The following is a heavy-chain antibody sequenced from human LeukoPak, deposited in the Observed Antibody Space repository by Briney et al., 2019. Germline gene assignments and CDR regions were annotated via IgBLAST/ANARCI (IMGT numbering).Heavy chain of an antibody. CDR1: GFTFSSYT. J-gene: IGHJ4*02. CDR3: ARARPSMWIDY. Sequence: AGGSLRLSCAASGFTFSSYTMSWVRQAPGKGLEWVSSITSSSSYIYYADSVKGRFTISRDNAKNSLYLQMNSLRPGDTAVYYCARARPSMWIDYWGQGTLVTVSS. CDR2: ITSSSSYI. V-gene: IGHV3-21*01. D-gene: IGHD5-12*01.